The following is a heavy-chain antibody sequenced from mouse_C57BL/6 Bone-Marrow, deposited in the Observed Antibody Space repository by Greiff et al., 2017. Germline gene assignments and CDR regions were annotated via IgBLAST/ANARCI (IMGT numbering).Heavy chain of an antibody. D-gene: IGHD1-1*01. CDR1: GYTFTSYW. Sequence: QVQLKQPGAELVRPGTSVKLSCKASGYTFTSYWMHWVKQRPGQGLEWIGVIDPSDSYTNYNQKFKGKATLTVDTSSSTAYMQLSSLTSEDPAVYECASDGYYYCSSQYYLDYWGQGTTRTVSS. CDR2: IDPSDSYT. V-gene: IGHV1-59*01. CDR3: ASDGYYYCSSQYYLDY. J-gene: IGHJ2*01.